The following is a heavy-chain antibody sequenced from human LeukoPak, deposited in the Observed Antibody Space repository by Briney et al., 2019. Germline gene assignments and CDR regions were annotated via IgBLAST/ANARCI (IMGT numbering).Heavy chain of an antibody. CDR1: GFSFSSYG. D-gene: IGHD1-20*01. CDR2: IRYDGNIK. CDR3: AKAVRVTATRYHYFDY. Sequence: GGSLRLSCAASGFSFSSYGVHWVRQAPGKGLEWVAFIRYDGNIKHYADSVKGRFTISRDSSKDTLYLQMNSLRAEDAAVYYCAKAVRVTATRYHYFDYWGQGTLVIVSS. J-gene: IGHJ4*02. V-gene: IGHV3-30*02.